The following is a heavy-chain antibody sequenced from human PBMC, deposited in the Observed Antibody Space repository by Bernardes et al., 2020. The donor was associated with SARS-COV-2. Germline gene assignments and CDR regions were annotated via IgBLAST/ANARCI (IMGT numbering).Heavy chain of an antibody. Sequence: GGSLRLSCAASGFTLTFYAMSWVRQAPGKGLEWVSGTGGHADNTYYADSVKGRFTISRDSSMNTLFLQMNSLGAEDTAVYYCAKDYCGGDCDFFDYWGQGTLVSVSS. V-gene: IGHV3-23*01. CDR2: TGGHADNT. CDR1: GFTLTFYA. CDR3: AKDYCGGDCDFFDY. D-gene: IGHD2-21*02. J-gene: IGHJ4*02.